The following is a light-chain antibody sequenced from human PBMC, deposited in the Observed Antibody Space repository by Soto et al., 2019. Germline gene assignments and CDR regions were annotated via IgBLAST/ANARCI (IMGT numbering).Light chain of an antibody. J-gene: IGKJ1*01. Sequence: DIQMTQSPSTLSASVGDRVTITCRASQNIRTWLSWYQQKPGKAHNLLIFDASSLHSGVPSRFSGSGSGTEFTLTISSLQPDDFATYYCQHYNPYSGPFGQGTKVEVK. CDR2: DAS. CDR1: QNIRTW. V-gene: IGKV1-5*01. CDR3: QHYNPYSGP.